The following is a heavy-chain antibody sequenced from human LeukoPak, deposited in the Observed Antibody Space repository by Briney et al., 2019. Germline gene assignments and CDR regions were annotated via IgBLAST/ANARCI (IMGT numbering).Heavy chain of an antibody. CDR2: IYPGDSDT. D-gene: IGHD6-13*01. Sequence: PGESLKISCKGSGYSFTSYWIGWVRQMPGKGLEWMGIIYPGDSDTRYSPSFQGQVTISADKSISTAYLQWSSLKASDTAMYYCARIAAAGTGPPPLYYYYGMDVWGQGTTVTVSS. CDR3: ARIAAAGTGPPPLYYYYGMDV. V-gene: IGHV5-51*01. CDR1: GYSFTSYW. J-gene: IGHJ6*02.